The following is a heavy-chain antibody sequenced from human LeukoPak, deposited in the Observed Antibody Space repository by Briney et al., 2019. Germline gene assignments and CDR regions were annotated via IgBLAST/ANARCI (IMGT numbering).Heavy chain of an antibody. Sequence: GASVTVSCKASGYTFTGYYMHWVRQAPGQGLEWMGWINPNSGGTNYAQKFQGRVTMTRDTSISTAYMELSRLRSDDTAVYYCARVLYDILTGYYHDAFDIWGQGTMVTVSS. D-gene: IGHD3-9*01. V-gene: IGHV1-2*02. CDR2: INPNSGGT. CDR1: GYTFTGYY. CDR3: ARVLYDILTGYYHDAFDI. J-gene: IGHJ3*02.